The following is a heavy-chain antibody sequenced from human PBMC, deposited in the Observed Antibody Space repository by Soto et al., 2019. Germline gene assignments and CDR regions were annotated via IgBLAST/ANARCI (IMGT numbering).Heavy chain of an antibody. CDR2: ISSSGSTI. D-gene: IGHD2-21*02. V-gene: IGHV3-11*01. CDR3: ASGTSYCGGDCYPSYYYYYYGMDV. CDR1: GFTFIDYY. Sequence: PGGSLRLSCAASGFTFIDYYMSWIRQAPGKGLEWVSYISSSGSTIYYADSVKGRFTISRDNAKNSLYLQMNSLRAEDTAVYYCASGTSYCGGDCYPSYYYYYYGMDVWGQGTTVTVSS. J-gene: IGHJ6*02.